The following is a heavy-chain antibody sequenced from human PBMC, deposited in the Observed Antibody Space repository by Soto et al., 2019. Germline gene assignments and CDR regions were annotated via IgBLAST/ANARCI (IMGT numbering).Heavy chain of an antibody. CDR1: GYAFTGYY. Sequence: SGEVSFKDSGYAFTGYYMHWVRQAPGQGLEWMGWINPNSGGTNYAQKFQGRVTMTRDTSISTAYMELSRLRSDDTAVYYCARDKEREEQLVPWYYYYGMDVWGQGTTVTVSS. CDR3: ARDKEREEQLVPWYYYYGMDV. CDR2: INPNSGGT. D-gene: IGHD6-6*01. V-gene: IGHV1-2*02. J-gene: IGHJ6*02.